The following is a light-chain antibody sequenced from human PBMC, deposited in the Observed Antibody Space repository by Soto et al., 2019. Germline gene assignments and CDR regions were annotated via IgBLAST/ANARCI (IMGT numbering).Light chain of an antibody. CDR2: GAS. CDR1: QSASSSY. J-gene: IGKJ4*01. Sequence: EIVLTQSPGTLSLSPGERATLSCRASQSASSSYLAWYQQKPGQAPRLLMYGASTRAIGIPDRFSGSGSGTDFTLTISRLEPEDFAVYYCQQYGSSPLSFGGGTKVEIK. V-gene: IGKV3-20*01. CDR3: QQYGSSPLS.